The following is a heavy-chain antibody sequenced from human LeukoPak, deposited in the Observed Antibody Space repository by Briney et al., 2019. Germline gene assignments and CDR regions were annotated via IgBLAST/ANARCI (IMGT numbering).Heavy chain of an antibody. CDR3: AREGAVGGGDPHGY. D-gene: IGHD2-21*02. J-gene: IGHJ4*02. CDR2: IIPIFGTA. V-gene: IGHV1-69*06. Sequence: ASVKVSCKASGGTFSSYAISWVRQAPGQGLEWMGGIIPIFGTANYAQKFQGRVTITADKSTSTAYMELSSLRSEDTAVYYCAREGAVGGGDPHGYWGQGTLVTVSS. CDR1: GGTFSSYA.